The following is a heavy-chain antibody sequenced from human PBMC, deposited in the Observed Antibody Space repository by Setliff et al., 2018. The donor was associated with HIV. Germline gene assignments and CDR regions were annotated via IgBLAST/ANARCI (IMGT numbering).Heavy chain of an antibody. V-gene: IGHV4-59*11. CDR1: GGSIENLY. CDR2: FYSTGST. Sequence: SETLSLTCTVSGGSIENLYWTWIRQPSGRGLEWIGYFYSTGSTKHNPSLKSQSTMSDDTSKNQISLTLTSVSAADTAVYYCASTSMGMTRKPIWYYHMDVWGHGITVTVSS. D-gene: IGHD7-27*01. CDR3: ASTSMGMTRKPIWYYHMDV. J-gene: IGHJ6*03.